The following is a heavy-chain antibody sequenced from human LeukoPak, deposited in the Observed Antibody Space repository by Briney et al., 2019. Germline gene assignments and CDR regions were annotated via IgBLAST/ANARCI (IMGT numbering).Heavy chain of an antibody. CDR2: MYYNGGNT. CDR1: GGSVSSSSHY. V-gene: IGHV4-39*01. D-gene: IGHD3-16*01. Sequence: PSETLSLTCTVSGGSVSSSSHYWGWIRQPPGKGLEYIGSMYYNGGNTYCNPALRSRVTISVDTSKNQFSLKLGSVTAADTAVYYCARQGRGIYANNWFDPWGQGTLVTVSS. J-gene: IGHJ5*02. CDR3: ARQGRGIYANNWFDP.